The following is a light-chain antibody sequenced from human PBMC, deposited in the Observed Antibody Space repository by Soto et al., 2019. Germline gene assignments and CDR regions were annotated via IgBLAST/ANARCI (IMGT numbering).Light chain of an antibody. CDR1: QSVSSN. CDR2: GAS. J-gene: IGKJ4*01. CDR3: KQYGTSLT. Sequence: EIVMTQSPATLSVSPGERATLSCRASQSVSSNLAWYQQKPGQAPRLLIYGASSRATGIQVRFSGSGSGTESTLTIRRLDPEDFAVYYCKQYGTSLTCGGGTKVDIK. V-gene: IGKV3-15*01.